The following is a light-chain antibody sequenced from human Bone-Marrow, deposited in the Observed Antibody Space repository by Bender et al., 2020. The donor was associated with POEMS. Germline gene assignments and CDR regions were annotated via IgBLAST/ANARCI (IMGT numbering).Light chain of an antibody. J-gene: IGLJ1*01. Sequence: QSALTQPASVSGSPGQSVTISCTGTNNDIGTYKFVSWYQHHPGRAPQLLIYEVNSRPSGLSDRFSGSKSGNTASLTISGLQAADEADYYCQSYDSRLSGSYVFGTGTKVTVL. V-gene: IGLV2-14*01. CDR3: QSYDSRLSGSYV. CDR1: NNDIGTYKF. CDR2: EVN.